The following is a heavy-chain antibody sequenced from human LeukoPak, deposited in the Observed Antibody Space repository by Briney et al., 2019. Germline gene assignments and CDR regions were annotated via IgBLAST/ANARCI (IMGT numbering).Heavy chain of an antibody. Sequence: SETLSLTCAVYGGSFSGYYWSWIRQPPGKGLEWIGEINHSGSTNYNPSPKSRVTISVDTSKNQFSLKLSSVTAADTAVYYCARHLIRARYMDVWGKGTTVTISS. CDR2: INHSGST. CDR1: GGSFSGYY. V-gene: IGHV4-34*01. D-gene: IGHD6-6*01. CDR3: ARHLIRARYMDV. J-gene: IGHJ6*03.